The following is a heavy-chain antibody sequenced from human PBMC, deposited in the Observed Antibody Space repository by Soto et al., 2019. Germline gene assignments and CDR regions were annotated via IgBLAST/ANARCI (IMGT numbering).Heavy chain of an antibody. D-gene: IGHD1-7*01. CDR2: IYYSGST. CDR1: GGLISQWWSH. CDR3: AGSITGTTYYYYGMDV. V-gene: IGHV4-31*03. J-gene: IGHJ6*02. Sequence: LSPTFNFFGGLISQWWSHWRLIRPPPGKGPEWIGYIYYSGSTYYNPSLKSRVTISVDTSKNQFSLKLSSVTAADTAVYYCAGSITGTTYYYYGMDVWGQGTTVTVSS.